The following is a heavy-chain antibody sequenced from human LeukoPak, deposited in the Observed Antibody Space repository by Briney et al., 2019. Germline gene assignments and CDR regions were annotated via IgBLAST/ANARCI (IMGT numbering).Heavy chain of an antibody. CDR2: ISGSGGST. V-gene: IGHV3-23*01. Sequence: AGGSLRLSCAASGLTFSSYAMSWVRQAPGKGLEWVSAISGSGGSTYYADSVKGRFTISRDNSKNTLYLQMNSLRAEDTAVYYCAKDVLWWFDPFDYWGQGTLVTVSS. CDR1: GLTFSSYA. J-gene: IGHJ4*02. D-gene: IGHD2-21*01. CDR3: AKDVLWWFDPFDY.